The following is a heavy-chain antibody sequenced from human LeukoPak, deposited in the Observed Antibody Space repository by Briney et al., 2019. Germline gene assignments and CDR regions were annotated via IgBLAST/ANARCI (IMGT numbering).Heavy chain of an antibody. J-gene: IGHJ4*02. D-gene: IGHD2-2*01. CDR1: GGSISSSSW. Sequence: SETLSLTCVVSGGSISSSSWWSWVRQPPGKGLEWIGEIYQSGSTNYNPSLKSRVTISVDTSKNQFSLKLSSVTAADTAVYYCARGTVVPAAIVDYWGQGTLVTVSS. CDR2: IYQSGST. V-gene: IGHV4-4*02. CDR3: ARGTVVPAAIVDY.